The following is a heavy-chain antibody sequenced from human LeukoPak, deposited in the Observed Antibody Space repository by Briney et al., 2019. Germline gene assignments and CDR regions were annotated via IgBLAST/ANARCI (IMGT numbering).Heavy chain of an antibody. CDR3: ARGPLVRLPSSFDP. CDR1: GYTFASYD. J-gene: IGHJ5*02. CDR2: MNPNSGNT. Sequence: ASVKVSCKASGYTFASYDINWVRQATGQGLEWMGWMNPNSGNTGSAQRFQGRVTMTRDTSISTAYMELSSLRSEDTAVYYCARGPLVRLPSSFDPWGQGTLVTVSS. D-gene: IGHD3-16*02. V-gene: IGHV1-8*01.